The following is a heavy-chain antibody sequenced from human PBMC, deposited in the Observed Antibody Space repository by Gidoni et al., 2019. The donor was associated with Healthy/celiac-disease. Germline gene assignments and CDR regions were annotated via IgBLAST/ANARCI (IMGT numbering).Heavy chain of an antibody. Sequence: QVQLQESGPGLVKPSETLSLTCPVPGGSISSYYWSWIRQPPGKGLEWIGYIDSSGSTNYNPCLKSRVTISVDTAKNQCSLKLSSVTAADTAVYYGARWAEAAGLYYFDYGGQGTLVTVSS. CDR3: ARWAEAAGLYYFDY. D-gene: IGHD6-13*01. J-gene: IGHJ4*02. CDR1: GGSISSYY. CDR2: IDSSGST. V-gene: IGHV4-59*08.